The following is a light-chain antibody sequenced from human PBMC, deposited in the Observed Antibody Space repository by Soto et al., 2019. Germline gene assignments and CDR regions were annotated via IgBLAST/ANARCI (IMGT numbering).Light chain of an antibody. V-gene: IGLV1-40*01. Sequence: QSVLTQPPSVSGAPGQRVTISCTGSSSNIGAGYDVHWYQQLPGTAPKLLIHGNRNRHSGVPDRFSGSKSGTSASLAITGLQAEDEADYYCQSYDSSLSGSVFGGGTKVTVL. CDR3: QSYDSSLSGSV. J-gene: IGLJ2*01. CDR2: GNR. CDR1: SSNIGAGYD.